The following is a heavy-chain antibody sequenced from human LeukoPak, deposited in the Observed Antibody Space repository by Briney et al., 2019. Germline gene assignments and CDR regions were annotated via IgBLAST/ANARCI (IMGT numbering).Heavy chain of an antibody. CDR1: GGSISSYY. CDR3: ARVPRSYYYYYYMDV. J-gene: IGHJ6*03. Sequence: SETLSLTCTVSGGSISSYYWSWIRQPPGKGLEWIGYIYYSGSTNYNPSLKSRVTISVDTPKNQFSLKLSSVTAADTAVYYCARVPRSYYYYYYMDVWGKGTTVTVSS. CDR2: IYYSGST. V-gene: IGHV4-59*01.